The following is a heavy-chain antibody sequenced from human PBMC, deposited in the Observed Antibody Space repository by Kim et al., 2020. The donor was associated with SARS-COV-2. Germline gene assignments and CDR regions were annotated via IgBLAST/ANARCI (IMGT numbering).Heavy chain of an antibody. CDR3: AKDRPPRWFGEFNDAFDI. CDR2: ISYDGSNK. J-gene: IGHJ3*02. Sequence: GGSLRLSCAASGFTFSSYGMHWVRQAPGKGLEWVAVISYDGSNKYYADSVKGRFTISRDNSKNTLYLQMNSLRAEDTAVYYCAKDRPPRWFGEFNDAFDIWGQGTMVTVSS. CDR1: GFTFSSYG. D-gene: IGHD3-10*01. V-gene: IGHV3-30*18.